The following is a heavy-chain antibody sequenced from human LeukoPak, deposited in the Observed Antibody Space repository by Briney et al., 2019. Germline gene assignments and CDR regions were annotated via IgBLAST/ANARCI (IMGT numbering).Heavy chain of an antibody. Sequence: KRGGSLTLSCTASRYPHHPNSMNWLRHATGKALEWLSSISNTGTYTDYADSLKGRFTISRDNAKNSLYLQMNSLRADDTAVYYCARGFQCHGDCYFDAIDIWGQGTLVIVSS. V-gene: IGHV3-21*01. J-gene: IGHJ3*02. CDR1: RYPHHPNS. CDR2: ISNTGTYT. D-gene: IGHD2-21*02. CDR3: ARGFQCHGDCYFDAIDI.